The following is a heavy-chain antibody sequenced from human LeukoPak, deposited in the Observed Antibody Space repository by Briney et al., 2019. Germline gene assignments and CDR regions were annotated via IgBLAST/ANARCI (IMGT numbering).Heavy chain of an antibody. CDR2: IYSGGST. CDR1: GFTVSSNY. CDR3: AKGGASVTRYVDY. J-gene: IGHJ4*02. Sequence: GGSLRLSCAASGFTVSSNYMSWVRQAPGKGLEWVSVIYSGGSTYYADSVKGRFTISRDNSQNTLYLQMNSLRPEDTAVYYCAKGGASVTRYVDYWGQGTLVTVSS. V-gene: IGHV3-66*01. D-gene: IGHD4-17*01.